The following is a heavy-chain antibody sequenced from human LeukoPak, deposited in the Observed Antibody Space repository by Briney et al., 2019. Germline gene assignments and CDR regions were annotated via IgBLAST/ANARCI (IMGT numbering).Heavy chain of an antibody. Sequence: SETLSLTCTVSGGSISSGDYYWNWNRQAPGKGLEWIGYIYYSGSAYYNPSLKSRVTLSIDTSKNQFSLNLTSVTAADTAVYYCAREFDYWGQGILVTVSS. CDR3: AREFDY. CDR1: GGSISSGDYY. J-gene: IGHJ4*02. CDR2: IYYSGSA. V-gene: IGHV4-30-4*01.